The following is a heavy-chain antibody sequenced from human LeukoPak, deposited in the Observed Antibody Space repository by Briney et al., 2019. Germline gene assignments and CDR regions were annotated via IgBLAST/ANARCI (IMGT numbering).Heavy chain of an antibody. Sequence: GGSLRLSCAASGFTFSSYWMSWVRQAPGKGLEWVAVISDDGSNKDYADSVKGRFTISRDNSKNTLYLQMNSLRAEDTAVYYCARPDYYGSGSYLSGMDVWGQGTTVTVSS. CDR1: GFTFSSYW. CDR3: ARPDYYGSGSYLSGMDV. J-gene: IGHJ6*02. CDR2: ISDDGSNK. V-gene: IGHV3-30*03. D-gene: IGHD3-10*01.